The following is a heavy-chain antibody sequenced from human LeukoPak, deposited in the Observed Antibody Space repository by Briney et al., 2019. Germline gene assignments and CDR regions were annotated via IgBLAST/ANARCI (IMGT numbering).Heavy chain of an antibody. Sequence: ASVKVSCKASGYTFTSYDISWVRQAPGQGLEWVGWIRSYNDSTRYVPQFQDRVTMTTDTATSTAYMDLRSLRSDDTAVYYCARTGSRGWTYFDHWGQGALVTVSS. CDR3: ARTGSRGWTYFDH. J-gene: IGHJ4*02. CDR2: IRSYNDST. D-gene: IGHD6-19*01. V-gene: IGHV1-18*04. CDR1: GYTFTSYD.